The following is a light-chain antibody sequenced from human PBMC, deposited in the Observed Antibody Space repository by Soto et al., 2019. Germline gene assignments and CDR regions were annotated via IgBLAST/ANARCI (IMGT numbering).Light chain of an antibody. CDR1: SSNIGSNY. Sequence: QSVLTQPPSASGTPGQRVTISCSGSSSNIGSNYVYWYQQLPGTARKLLIYRTKQRPSGVPDRFSGAKSGTSASLAISGLRSEDEADYYWAAWDDSLSGVVVGGGTKRTVL. V-gene: IGLV1-47*01. J-gene: IGLJ2*01. CDR2: RTK. CDR3: AAWDDSLSGVV.